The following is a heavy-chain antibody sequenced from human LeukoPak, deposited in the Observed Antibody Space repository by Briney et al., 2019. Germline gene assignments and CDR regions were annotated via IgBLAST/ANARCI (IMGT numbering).Heavy chain of an antibody. CDR3: PRHRRSTPYYFDY. J-gene: IGHJ4*02. CDR1: GGSISSYS. Sequence: KPPETPCDTRTVSGGSISSYSVSSLRQPPRKGLEWLGLIYYSVGTHYKSSLKSRVTTSVDTSKNQFSLRLSSVAAADTAVYYCPRHRRSTPYYFDYWGQRTL. CDR2: IYYSVGT. D-gene: IGHD1-26*01. V-gene: IGHV4-59*08.